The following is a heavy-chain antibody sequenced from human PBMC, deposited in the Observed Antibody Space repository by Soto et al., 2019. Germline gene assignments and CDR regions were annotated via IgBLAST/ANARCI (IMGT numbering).Heavy chain of an antibody. CDR3: ARLNGDYLPDYYYYYMDG. V-gene: IGHV5-51*01. CDR2: IYPGDSDT. D-gene: IGHD4-17*01. CDR1: GYSFTSYW. J-gene: IGHJ6*03. Sequence: PGESLKISCKGSGYSFTSYWIGWVRQMPGKGLEWMGIIYPGDSDTRYSPSFQGQVTISADKSISTAYLQWSSLKASDTAMYYCARLNGDYLPDYYYYYMDGWGKGTTVTVSS.